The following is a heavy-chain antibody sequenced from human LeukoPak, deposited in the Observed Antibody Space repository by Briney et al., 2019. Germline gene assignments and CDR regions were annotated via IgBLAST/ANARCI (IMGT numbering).Heavy chain of an antibody. CDR2: TSYDGSDK. CDR3: AKEETYNAFDI. J-gene: IGHJ3*02. CDR1: GFTFSSYA. Sequence: GRSLRLSCAASGFTFSSYAMYWVRQAPGKGLEWVAVTSYDGSDKYYADSVKGRFTISRDNSKNTLYLQMSSLRAEDTAVYYCAKEETYNAFDIWGQGTMVTVSS. D-gene: IGHD2-2*02. V-gene: IGHV3-30*04.